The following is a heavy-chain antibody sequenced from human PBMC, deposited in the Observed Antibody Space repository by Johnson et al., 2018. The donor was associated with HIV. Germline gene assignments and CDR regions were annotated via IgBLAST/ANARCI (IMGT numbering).Heavy chain of an antibody. Sequence: VQLVESGGGVVQPGRSLRLSCAASGFNFNNYGMHWVRQAPGKGLEWVAVISYDGSNKYFADSVKGRFTISRDKSKNTLYLQMNSLRAEDTAVYYCAKVRSGWSTGAFDIWGQGTMVTVSS. CDR1: GFNFNNYG. CDR3: AKVRSGWSTGAFDI. J-gene: IGHJ3*02. CDR2: ISYDGSNK. D-gene: IGHD6-19*01. V-gene: IGHV3-30*18.